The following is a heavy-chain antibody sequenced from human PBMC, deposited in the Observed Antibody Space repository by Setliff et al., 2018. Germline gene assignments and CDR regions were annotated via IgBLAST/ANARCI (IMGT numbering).Heavy chain of an antibody. CDR3: ARGDSSGNNYPVLDY. CDR1: GGSITSGRYY. Sequence: PSETLSLTCTVSGGSITSGRYYWGWIRQPPGQGLEWIASIHYSENTYYNPSLKTRVTISVDTSKNQFSLKLSFVTAADTAVYYCARGDSSGNNYPVLDYWGQGILVTVSS. CDR2: IHYSENT. V-gene: IGHV4-39*01. D-gene: IGHD1-26*01. J-gene: IGHJ4*02.